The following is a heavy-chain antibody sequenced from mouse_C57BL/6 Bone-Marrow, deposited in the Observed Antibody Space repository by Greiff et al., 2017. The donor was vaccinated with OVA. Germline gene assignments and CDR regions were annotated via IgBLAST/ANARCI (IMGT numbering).Heavy chain of an antibody. J-gene: IGHJ2*01. CDR3: ARAGRYFDY. V-gene: IGHV5-6*01. CDR2: ISSGGSYT. CDR1: GFTFSSYG. Sequence: EVQVVESGGDLVKPGGSLKLSCAASGFTFSSYGMSWVRQTPDKRLEWVATISSGGSYTYYPDSVKGRFTISRDNAKNTLYLQMSSLKSEDTAMYYCARAGRYFDYWGQGTTLTVSS.